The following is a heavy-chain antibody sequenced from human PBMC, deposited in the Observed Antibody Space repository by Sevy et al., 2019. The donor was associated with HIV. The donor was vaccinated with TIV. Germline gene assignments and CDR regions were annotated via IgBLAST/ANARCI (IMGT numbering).Heavy chain of an antibody. CDR1: GIKFTSYT. CDR2: IDSSGGKT. V-gene: IGHV3-23*01. J-gene: IGHJ5*02. Sequence: GGSLRLSCATSGIKFTSYTMTWVRQAPGKGPEWVSSIDSSGGKTYYADSVKGRFTISRDNSKNTLYLQMQDLTVEDTAVYYCVKTWLDPWGQGTLVTVSS. CDR3: VKTWLDP.